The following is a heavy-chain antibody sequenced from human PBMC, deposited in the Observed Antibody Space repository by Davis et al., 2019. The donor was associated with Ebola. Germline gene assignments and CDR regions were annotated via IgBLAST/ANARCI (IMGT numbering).Heavy chain of an antibody. D-gene: IGHD2-21*01. Sequence: PGRSLRLSCAASGFAFSNYELNWVRQAPGKGLEWLSYIDGSGDTVYYAESVRGRFTISRDNAKNSLYMEMNSLRVEDTAVYYCARETAHCGGDCYDYWGQGTLVTVSS. V-gene: IGHV3-48*03. CDR3: ARETAHCGGDCYDY. J-gene: IGHJ4*02. CDR1: GFAFSNYE. CDR2: IDGSGDTV.